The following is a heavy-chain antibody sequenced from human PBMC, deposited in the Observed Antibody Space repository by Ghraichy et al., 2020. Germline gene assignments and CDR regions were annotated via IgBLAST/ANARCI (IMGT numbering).Heavy chain of an antibody. J-gene: IGHJ4*02. CDR3: AREIYYGSGGKRYYFDY. CDR1: GFTFSSYW. CDR2: IKQDGSEI. Sequence: GGSLRLSCAASGFTFSSYWMSWVRQAPGKGLEWVASIKQDGSEIYYVDSVKGRFTISRDNAKNSLYLQMNSLRAEDTAVYYCAREIYYGSGGKRYYFDYWGQGTLVTVSS. D-gene: IGHD3-10*01. V-gene: IGHV3-7*01.